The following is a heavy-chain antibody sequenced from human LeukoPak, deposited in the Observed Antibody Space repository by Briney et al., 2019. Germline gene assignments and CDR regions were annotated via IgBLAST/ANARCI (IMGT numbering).Heavy chain of an antibody. V-gene: IGHV4-31*03. Sequence: SETLSLTCTVSGGSISSGGYYWSWIRQHPGKGLEWIGYIYYSGSTYYNPSLKSRVTISVDTSKNQFSLKLSSVTAADTAVYYCARGEEGVDIVATIVYFDYWGQGTLVTVSS. CDR2: IYYSGST. CDR3: ARGEEGVDIVATIVYFDY. D-gene: IGHD5-12*01. CDR1: GGSISSGGYY. J-gene: IGHJ4*02.